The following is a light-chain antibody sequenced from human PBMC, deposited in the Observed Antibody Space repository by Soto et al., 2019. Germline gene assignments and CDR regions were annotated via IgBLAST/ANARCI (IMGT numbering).Light chain of an antibody. V-gene: IGKV3-15*01. CDR3: QQYNDWPPLT. CDR2: HTS. CDR1: QRCSSN. Sequence: IVMTHSASTLSESPGEGATLSCRASQRCSSNLAWYQQKPGQAPRLLIYHTSTRATGIPGRFSGSGSATEFTHTISSLQSEDSAVYYCQQYNDWPPLTFCGGTKVDIK. J-gene: IGKJ4*01.